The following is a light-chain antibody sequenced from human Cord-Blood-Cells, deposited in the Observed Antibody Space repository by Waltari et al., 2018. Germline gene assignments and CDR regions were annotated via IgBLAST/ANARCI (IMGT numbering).Light chain of an antibody. J-gene: IGLJ2*01. CDR1: SRDGGGYTY. CDR3: SSYTSSSTRV. CDR2: DVS. Sequence: QSARTQPASVSGSPGPPITISCTGTSRDGGGYTYVSWYQQHPGKAPNLMIYDVSNRPSGVSNRFSASKSGNTASLTISGLQAEDEADYYCSSYTSSSTRVFGGGTKLTVL. V-gene: IGLV2-14*01.